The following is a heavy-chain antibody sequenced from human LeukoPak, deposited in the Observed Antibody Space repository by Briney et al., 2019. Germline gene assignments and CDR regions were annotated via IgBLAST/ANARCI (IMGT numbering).Heavy chain of an antibody. Sequence: ASVKVSCKASGGTFSSYAISWVRQAPGQGLEWMGGIIPIFGTANYAQKFQGGVTITADKSTSTAYMELSSLRSEDTAVYYCARSFIAAAGTISYFDYWGQGTLVTVSS. CDR2: IIPIFGTA. V-gene: IGHV1-69*06. D-gene: IGHD6-13*01. J-gene: IGHJ4*02. CDR1: GGTFSSYA. CDR3: ARSFIAAAGTISYFDY.